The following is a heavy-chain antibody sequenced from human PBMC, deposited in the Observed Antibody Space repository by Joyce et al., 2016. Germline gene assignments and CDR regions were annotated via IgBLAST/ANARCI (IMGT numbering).Heavy chain of an antibody. CDR1: GFTFSSYA. D-gene: IGHD6-19*01. J-gene: IGHJ6*02. Sequence: EVQMLESGGGLVQPGGSLRLSCAASGFTFSSYAMSWVRQAPGKGLEWVSAISGSGGSTYYADSVKGRCTISRDNSKNTLYLQMNSLRAEDTAVYYCAKDRIAVAGLYYYYGMDVWGQGTTVTVSS. CDR3: AKDRIAVAGLYYYYGMDV. CDR2: ISGSGGST. V-gene: IGHV3-23*01.